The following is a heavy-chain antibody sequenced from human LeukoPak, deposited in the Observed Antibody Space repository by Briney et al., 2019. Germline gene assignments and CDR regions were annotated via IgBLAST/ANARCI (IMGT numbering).Heavy chain of an antibody. V-gene: IGHV4-39*07. CDR1: GGSFSRTTYY. Sequence: PSETLSLTCTVSGGSFSRTTYYWGWIRQPPGEGLEWIGNIYYSGTTYYNPSLQSRVTISVDTSKNQLSLNLSSVTAADTAVYYRATCSGYYYLHYWGEGTLVTVSS. CDR2: IYYSGTT. J-gene: IGHJ4*02. D-gene: IGHD3-22*01. CDR3: ATCSGYYYLHY.